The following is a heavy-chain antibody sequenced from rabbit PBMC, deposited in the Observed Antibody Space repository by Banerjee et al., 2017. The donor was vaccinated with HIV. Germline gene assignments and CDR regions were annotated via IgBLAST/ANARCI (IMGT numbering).Heavy chain of an antibody. CDR3: ARDLAGVIGWNFNL. D-gene: IGHD4-1*01. Sequence: QEQLEESGGDLVKPEGSLTLTCTASGFSFSSSYVMCWVRKAPGKGLEWIACIYADSSDSTAYASWAKGRFTISRTSSTTVTLQMTSLTAADTATYFCARDLAGVIGWNFNLLGQGTLVTVS. V-gene: IGHV1S45*01. CDR1: GFSFSSSYV. CDR2: IYADSSDST. J-gene: IGHJ4*01.